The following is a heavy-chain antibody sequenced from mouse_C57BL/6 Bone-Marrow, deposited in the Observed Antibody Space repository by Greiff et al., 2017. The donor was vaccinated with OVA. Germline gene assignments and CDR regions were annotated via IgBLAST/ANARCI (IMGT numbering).Heavy chain of an antibody. CDR1: GYTFTSYG. CDR2: IYPRSGNT. D-gene: IGHD2-2*01. CDR3: ARNGYDEGYAMDY. Sequence: QVQLQQSGAELARPGASVKLSCKASGYTFTSYGISWVTQRTGQGLEWIGEIYPRSGNTYYNEKFKGKATLTADKSSSTAYMELRSLTSEDSAVYFCARNGYDEGYAMDYWGQGTSVTVSS. J-gene: IGHJ4*01. V-gene: IGHV1-81*01.